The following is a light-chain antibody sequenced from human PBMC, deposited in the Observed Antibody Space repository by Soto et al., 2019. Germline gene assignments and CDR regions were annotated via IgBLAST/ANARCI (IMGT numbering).Light chain of an antibody. CDR1: SSNIGSKT. V-gene: IGLV1-44*01. CDR2: SNN. J-gene: IGLJ1*01. CDR3: ASSTSDSLYV. Sequence: QSVLTHPPSASGTPGQRVTISCSGSSSNIGSKTVNWYQQFPGTAPKLLIYSNNQRPSGVSYRFSGSKSGNTASLTISALLAEDEADYFCASSTSDSLYVFGTGTKVTVL.